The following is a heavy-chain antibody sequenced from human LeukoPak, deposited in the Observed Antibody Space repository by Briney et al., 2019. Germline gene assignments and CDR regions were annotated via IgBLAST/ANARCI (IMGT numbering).Heavy chain of an antibody. V-gene: IGHV3-30*02. CDR2: IRYDGSNK. D-gene: IGHD4-17*01. Sequence: GGSLRLSCAASGFTFSSYGMHWVRQAPGKGLEWVAFIRYDGSNKYYADSVKGRFTIPRDNSKNTLYLQMNSLRAEDTAVYYCAKPDDYGDLRRLDWWGQGTLVTVSS. CDR3: AKPDDYGDLRRLDW. J-gene: IGHJ4*02. CDR1: GFTFSSYG.